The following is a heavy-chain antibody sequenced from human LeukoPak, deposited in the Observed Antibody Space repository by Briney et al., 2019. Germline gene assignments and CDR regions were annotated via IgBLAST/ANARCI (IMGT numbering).Heavy chain of an antibody. CDR3: ARLIAAAGTINDYYGMDV. CDR1: GYRFTSYW. J-gene: IGHJ6*02. Sequence: GESLKISCKTSGYRFTSYWVGWVRQTPGKGLEWMGIIYPVDSDTRYSPSFQGQVTISADKSISTAYLQWSSLKASDTAMYYCARLIAAAGTINDYYGMDVWGQGTTVTVSS. V-gene: IGHV5-51*01. CDR2: IYPVDSDT. D-gene: IGHD6-13*01.